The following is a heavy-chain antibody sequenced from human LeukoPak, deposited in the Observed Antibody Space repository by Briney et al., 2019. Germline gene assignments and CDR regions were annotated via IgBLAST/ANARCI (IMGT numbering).Heavy chain of an antibody. D-gene: IGHD3-22*01. J-gene: IGHJ4*02. CDR3: ARDRPDYYDSSGLVTQGT. V-gene: IGHV4-39*07. Sequence: SETLSLTCTVSGGSISSYYWSWIRQPPGKGLEWIGSIYYSGSTYYNPSLKSRVTISVDTSKNQFSLKLSSVTAADTAVYYCARDRPDYYDSSGLVTQGTWGQGTLVTVSS. CDR2: IYYSGST. CDR1: GGSISSYY.